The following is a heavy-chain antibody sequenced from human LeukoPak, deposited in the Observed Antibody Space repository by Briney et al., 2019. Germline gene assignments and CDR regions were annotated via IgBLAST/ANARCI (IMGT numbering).Heavy chain of an antibody. CDR2: MYTGGTT. CDR3: AKDEVTSGGGLAS. V-gene: IGHV3-53*01. Sequence: GWSLRLSCAASGFSVSGTQMSLVGQAPGTGLEGVSAMYTGGTTYYADSVKGRFTISRANTKNTLYLHMNSLRAEDTDVYDCAKDEVTSGGGLASWGQGTLVTVSS. CDR1: GFSVSGTQ. D-gene: IGHD2-21*02. J-gene: IGHJ4*02.